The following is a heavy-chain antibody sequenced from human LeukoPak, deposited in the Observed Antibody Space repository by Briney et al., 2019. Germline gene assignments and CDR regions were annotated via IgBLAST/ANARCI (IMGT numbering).Heavy chain of an antibody. J-gene: IGHJ4*02. D-gene: IGHD5-18*01. CDR1: GGSISSYY. CDR3: ARGGGGYSYGNFDY. Sequence: SETLSLTCTVSGGSISSYYWSWIRQPPGKGLEWIGYVYYSGSTSYNPSLKSRVTISVDTSTNQFSLKLTSVTAADTAVYYCARGGGGYSYGNFDYWGQGTLVTVSS. V-gene: IGHV4-59*01. CDR2: VYYSGST.